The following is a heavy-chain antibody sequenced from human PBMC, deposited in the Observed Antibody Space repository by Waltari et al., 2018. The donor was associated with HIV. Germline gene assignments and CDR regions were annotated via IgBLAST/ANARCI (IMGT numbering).Heavy chain of an antibody. Sequence: QVHLQESGPGLLEPSETLSLTCSVFGASVLNRGYFWSWIRQSSGQAPEWIGYVYYTGNTDYNPSLKSRVNISLDTNQFSLTLKSVTSADTAVYYCARGNAWFDTWGQGAPV. D-gene: IGHD2-21*01. J-gene: IGHJ5*02. CDR3: ARGNAWFDT. CDR2: VYYTGNT. CDR1: GASVLNRGYF. V-gene: IGHV4-61*08.